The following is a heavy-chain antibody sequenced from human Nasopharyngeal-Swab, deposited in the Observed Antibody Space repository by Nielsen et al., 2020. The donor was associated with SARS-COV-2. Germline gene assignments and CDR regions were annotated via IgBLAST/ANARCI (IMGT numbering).Heavy chain of an antibody. V-gene: IGHV4-34*01. CDR2: INHSGST. CDR3: ARGEATQDYFDY. D-gene: IGHD1-26*01. J-gene: IGHJ4*02. Sequence: WIRQPPGKGLEWIGEINHSGSTNYNPSLKSRVTISVDTSKNQFSLKLSSVTAADTAVYYCARGEATQDYFDYWGQGTLVTVSS.